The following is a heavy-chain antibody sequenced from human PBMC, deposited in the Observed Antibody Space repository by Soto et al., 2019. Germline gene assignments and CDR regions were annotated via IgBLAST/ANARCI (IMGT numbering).Heavy chain of an antibody. J-gene: IGHJ5*02. CDR3: ARDARYYDFWSGFNWFDP. CDR2: ISSSGSTI. V-gene: IGHV3-11*01. CDR1: GFTFSDYY. D-gene: IGHD3-3*01. Sequence: GSLRLSCAASGFTFSDYYMSWIRQAPGKGLGWVSYISSSGSTIYYADSVKGRFTISRDNAKNSQYLQMNSLRAEDTAVYYCARDARYYDFWSGFNWFDPWGQGTLVTVSS.